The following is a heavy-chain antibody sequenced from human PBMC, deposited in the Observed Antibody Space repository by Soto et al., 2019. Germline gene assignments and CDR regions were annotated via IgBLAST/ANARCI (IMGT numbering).Heavy chain of an antibody. V-gene: IGHV3-74*01. CDR3: ASASMGTLDY. Sequence: EVQLVQSGGGLVQPGGSLRLSCAASGFTFSDSWMYWVRQVPGKGLMWAARVNTDETIRDYADSVKGRFTISRDNAKNTLFLQMNSLRAEDTAVYYCASASMGTLDYWGQGTVVTVSS. J-gene: IGHJ4*02. CDR1: GFTFSDSW. CDR2: VNTDETIR. D-gene: IGHD7-27*01.